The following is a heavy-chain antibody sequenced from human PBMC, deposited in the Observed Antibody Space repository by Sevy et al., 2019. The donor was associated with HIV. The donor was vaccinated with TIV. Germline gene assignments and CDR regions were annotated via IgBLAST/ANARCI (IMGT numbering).Heavy chain of an antibody. CDR3: ARLDIVVVPADYYYGSGSYYTRDY. D-gene: IGHD3-10*01. CDR2: IYYSGST. J-gene: IGHJ4*02. CDR1: GGSISSSSYY. V-gene: IGHV4-39*01. Sequence: SETLSLTCTVSGGSISSSSYYWGWIRQPPGKGLEWIGSIYYSGSTYYNPSLKSRVTISVDTSKNQFSLKLSSVTAADTAVYYCARLDIVVVPADYYYGSGSYYTRDYWGQGTLVTVSS.